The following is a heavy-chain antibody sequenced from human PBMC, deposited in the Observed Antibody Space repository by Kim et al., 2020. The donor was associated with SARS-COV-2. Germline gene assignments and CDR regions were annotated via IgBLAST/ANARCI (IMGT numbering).Heavy chain of an antibody. CDR3: ARDAYYYDSSGYPGAAFDI. CDR1: GFTFSDYY. J-gene: IGHJ3*02. CDR2: ISSSGSTI. Sequence: GGSLRLSCAASGFTFSDYYMSWIRQAPGKGLEWVSYISSSGSTIYYADSVKGRFTISRDNAKNSLYLQMNSLRAEDTAVYYCARDAYYYDSSGYPGAAFDIWGQGTMVTVSS. V-gene: IGHV3-11*01. D-gene: IGHD3-22*01.